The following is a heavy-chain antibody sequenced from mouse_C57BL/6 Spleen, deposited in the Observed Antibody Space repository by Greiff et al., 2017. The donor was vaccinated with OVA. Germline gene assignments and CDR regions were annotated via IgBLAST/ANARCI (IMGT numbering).Heavy chain of an antibody. Sequence: EVKLVESGAGLVKPGGSLKLSCAASGFTFSSYAMSWVRQTPEKRLEWVAYISSGGDYIYYADTVKGRFTISRDNARNTLYLQMSSLKSEDTAMYYCTRGVAGYWYFDVWGTGTTVTVSS. CDR1: GFTFSSYA. CDR2: ISSGGDYI. J-gene: IGHJ1*03. V-gene: IGHV5-9-1*02. CDR3: TRGVAGYWYFDV.